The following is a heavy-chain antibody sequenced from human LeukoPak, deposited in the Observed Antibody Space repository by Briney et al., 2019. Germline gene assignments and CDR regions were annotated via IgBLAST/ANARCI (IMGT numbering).Heavy chain of an antibody. J-gene: IGHJ4*02. CDR2: ISAYNGNT. D-gene: IGHD5-18*01. Sequence: GASVKVSCKASGYTFTSYYMHWVRQAPGQGLEWMGWISAYNGNTNYAQKLQGRVTMTTDTSTSTAYMELRSLRSDDTAVYYCARVVDTAMVYFDYWGQGTLVTVSS. CDR3: ARVVDTAMVYFDY. CDR1: GYTFTSYY. V-gene: IGHV1-18*04.